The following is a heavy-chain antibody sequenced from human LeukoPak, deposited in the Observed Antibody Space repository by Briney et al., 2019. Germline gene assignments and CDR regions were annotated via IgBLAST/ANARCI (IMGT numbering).Heavy chain of an antibody. D-gene: IGHD5-18*01. CDR2: ISYDGSNK. Sequence: PGGSLRLSCAASGFTFSSYAMHWVRQAPGKGLEWVAVISYDGSNKYYADSVKGRFTISRDNSKSTLYLQMNSLRAEDTAVYYCATTRYGYIYYFDYWGQGTLVTVSS. CDR3: ATTRYGYIYYFDY. J-gene: IGHJ4*02. V-gene: IGHV3-30-3*01. CDR1: GFTFSSYA.